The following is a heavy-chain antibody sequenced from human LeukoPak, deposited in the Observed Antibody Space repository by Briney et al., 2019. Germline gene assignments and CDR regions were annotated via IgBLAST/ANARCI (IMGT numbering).Heavy chain of an antibody. CDR2: IYHSGST. J-gene: IGHJ3*02. CDR3: AREPKDAYYGSGGGAFDI. D-gene: IGHD3-10*01. Sequence: PSETLSLTCAVSGGSISSGGYSWSWIRQPPGKGLEWIGYIYHSGSTYYNPSLKSRVTISVDRSKNQFSLKLSSVTAADTAVYYCAREPKDAYYGSGGGAFDIWGQGTMDTVSS. CDR1: GGSISSGGYS. V-gene: IGHV4-30-2*01.